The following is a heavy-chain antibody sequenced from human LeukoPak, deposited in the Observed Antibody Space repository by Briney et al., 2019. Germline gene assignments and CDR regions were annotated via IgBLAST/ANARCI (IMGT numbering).Heavy chain of an antibody. Sequence: PGRSLRLSCAASGFTFSSYAMSWVRQAPGKGLEWVSAISGSGGSTYYADSVKGWFTISRDNSKNTLYLQMNSLRAEDTAVYYCTTGGVLLWFGELFFDYWGQGTLVTVSS. CDR3: TTGGVLLWFGELFFDY. J-gene: IGHJ4*02. CDR1: GFTFSSYA. CDR2: ISGSGGST. D-gene: IGHD3-10*01. V-gene: IGHV3-23*01.